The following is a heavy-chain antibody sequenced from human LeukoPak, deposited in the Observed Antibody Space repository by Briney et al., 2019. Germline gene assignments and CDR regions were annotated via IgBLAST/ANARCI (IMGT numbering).Heavy chain of an antibody. V-gene: IGHV4-59*01. CDR3: VRDAFFGERGPRWFDP. J-gene: IGHJ5*02. D-gene: IGHD3-3*01. CDR1: GDSISSFY. CDR2: IYYSGTT. Sequence: PSETLSLTSTVSGDSISSFYWTWIRQSPRKGLEWLGYIYYSGTTNYNPPPNSRITISLDTSTKHFSLTLRSVTAADTAVYYCVRDAFFGERGPRWFDPWGQGILVTVSS.